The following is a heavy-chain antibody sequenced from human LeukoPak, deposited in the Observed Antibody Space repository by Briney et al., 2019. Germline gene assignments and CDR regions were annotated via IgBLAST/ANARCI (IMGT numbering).Heavy chain of an antibody. V-gene: IGHV3-23*01. CDR1: GFTFSSYA. Sequence: GGSLRLSCAASGFTFSSYAMSWVRQAPGKGLEWVSAISGSGGSTYYADSVKGRFTISRDNSKNTLYLQMNSLRAEDMAVYYCAKDLSRLYYYYGMDVWGQGTTVTVSS. CDR3: AKDLSRLYYYYGMDV. CDR2: ISGSGGST. D-gene: IGHD6-13*01. J-gene: IGHJ6*02.